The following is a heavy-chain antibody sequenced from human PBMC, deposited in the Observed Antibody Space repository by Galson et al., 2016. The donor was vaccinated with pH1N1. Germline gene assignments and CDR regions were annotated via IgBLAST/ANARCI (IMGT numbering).Heavy chain of an antibody. D-gene: IGHD6-13*01. J-gene: IGHJ5*02. V-gene: IGHV3-7*01. CDR1: EFTFSTYW. CDR2: INQDGSQK. Sequence: SLRLSCAASEFTFSTYWMHWVRQAPGKGLEWVANINQDGSQKYYVDSVKGRFTISRDNAENSLYLQMHSLRAEDTAVFYCVRAVGVAAAAWGQGTLVTVSS. CDR3: VRAVGVAAAA.